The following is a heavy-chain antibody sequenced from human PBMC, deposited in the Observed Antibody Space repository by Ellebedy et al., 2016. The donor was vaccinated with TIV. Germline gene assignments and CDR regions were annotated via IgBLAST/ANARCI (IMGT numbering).Heavy chain of an antibody. D-gene: IGHD3-9*01. CDR1: GFTFSSYG. V-gene: IGHV3-33*01. CDR3: ARARLDWNWFDL. J-gene: IGHJ5*01. CDR2: IWYDGSNI. Sequence: GGSLRLSXAASGFTFSSYGMHWVRQAPGKGLEWVAVIWYDGSNIYYADSVKGGFTISRDNSKNTLYLQMNSLRAEDTAVYYCARARLDWNWFDLWGQGTLVTVSS.